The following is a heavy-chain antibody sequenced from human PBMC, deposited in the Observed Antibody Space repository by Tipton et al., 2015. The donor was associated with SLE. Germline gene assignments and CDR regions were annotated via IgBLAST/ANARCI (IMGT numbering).Heavy chain of an antibody. Sequence: SLRLSCAASGFTFSSYGMHWVRQAPGKGLEWVTVIWYDGNSKYYTDSVKGRFTISRDNSKNTLFLQMNSLRAEDTAVYYCARAITMMGTGFYYNYYYMDVWGKGTTVTVSS. D-gene: IGHD3-22*01. J-gene: IGHJ6*03. CDR2: IWYDGNSK. CDR3: ARAITMMGTGFYYNYYYMDV. CDR1: GFTFSSYG. V-gene: IGHV3-33*01.